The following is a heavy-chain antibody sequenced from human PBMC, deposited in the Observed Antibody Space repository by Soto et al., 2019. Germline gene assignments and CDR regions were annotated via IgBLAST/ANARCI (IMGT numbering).Heavy chain of an antibody. Sequence: SETLSLTCAVSGGSISSGGYSWSWIRQPPGKGLEWIGYIYHSGSTYYNPSLKSRVTISVDRSKNQFSPKLSSVTAADTAVYYCARGGRRSPGMDVWGQGTTVTVSS. J-gene: IGHJ6*02. CDR2: IYHSGST. CDR1: GGSISSGGYS. CDR3: ARGGRRSPGMDV. V-gene: IGHV4-30-2*01.